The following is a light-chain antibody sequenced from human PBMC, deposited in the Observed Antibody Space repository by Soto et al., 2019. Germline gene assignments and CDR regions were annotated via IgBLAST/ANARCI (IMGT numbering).Light chain of an antibody. CDR1: QNINDG. CDR3: QSDDSYSYT. Sequence: DIPMTQSPSTLSASVGDRVTITCRASQNINDGLAWYQQKPGKAPNLLIYKASILASGVPSRFSGSRSVTEFTLTISSLQADDFATYFCQSDDSYSYTFGQGTKLQIK. CDR2: KAS. J-gene: IGKJ2*01. V-gene: IGKV1-5*03.